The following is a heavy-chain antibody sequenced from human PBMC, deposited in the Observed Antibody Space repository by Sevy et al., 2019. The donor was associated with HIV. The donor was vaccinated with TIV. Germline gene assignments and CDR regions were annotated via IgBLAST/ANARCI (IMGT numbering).Heavy chain of an antibody. CDR3: ARLNYYDSTGLYAFDI. CDR2: IYYSGST. J-gene: IGHJ3*02. CDR1: GGSISSSSYY. D-gene: IGHD3-22*01. Sequence: SETLSLTCTVSGGSISSSSYYWGWIRQPPGKGLEWIGSIYYSGSTYYNPSLKSRVTISVDTSKNQFSLKLSSVTAADTAVYYRARLNYYDSTGLYAFDIWGQGTMVTVSS. V-gene: IGHV4-39*01.